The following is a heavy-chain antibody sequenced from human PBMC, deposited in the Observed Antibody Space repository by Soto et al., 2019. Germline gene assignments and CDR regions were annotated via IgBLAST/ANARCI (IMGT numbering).Heavy chain of an antibody. Sequence: RGSLRLSCAASGFTFSSYAMIWVRQAPGKGLDWVSVIYSGGSTYYAASVKGRFTISRDNSKNTLYLKMNSLRTEDTAVYYCATWDDREHPYAVWSQGTTVTVSS. CDR3: ATWDDREHPYAV. CDR1: GFTFSSYA. CDR2: IYSGGST. V-gene: IGHV3-23*03. J-gene: IGHJ6*02. D-gene: IGHD1-1*01.